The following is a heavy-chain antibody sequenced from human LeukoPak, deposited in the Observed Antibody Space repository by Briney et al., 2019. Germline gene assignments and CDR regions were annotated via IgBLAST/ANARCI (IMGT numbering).Heavy chain of an antibody. D-gene: IGHD6-13*01. Sequence: ASEKVSCKASGYTFSSHGISWVRQAPGEGLEWMGWISGSSGNTKYVQKFQGRVTMTTDTSTSTAYMELRSLRSDDTAVYYCARAKVSSSWYISLYYYYYMGVWGKGTTVTVS. J-gene: IGHJ6*03. V-gene: IGHV1-18*01. CDR1: GYTFSSHG. CDR3: ARAKVSSSWYISLYYYYYMGV. CDR2: ISGSSGNT.